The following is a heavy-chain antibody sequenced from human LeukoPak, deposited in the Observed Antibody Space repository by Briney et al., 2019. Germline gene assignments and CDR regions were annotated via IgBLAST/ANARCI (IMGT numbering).Heavy chain of an antibody. Sequence: PSETLSLTCTVSGGSISSYYWSWIRQPAGNGLEWIGRIYTSGSTNYNPSLKSRVTMSVDTSKNQFSLKLSSVTAADTAVYYCARAQAGYSTSAFDYWGQGTLVTVSS. V-gene: IGHV4-4*07. J-gene: IGHJ4*02. CDR2: IYTSGST. CDR1: GGSISSYY. CDR3: ARAQAGYSTSAFDY. D-gene: IGHD6-13*01.